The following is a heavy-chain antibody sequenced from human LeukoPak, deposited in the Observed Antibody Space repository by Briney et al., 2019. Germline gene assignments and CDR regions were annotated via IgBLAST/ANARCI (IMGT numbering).Heavy chain of an antibody. CDR3: MCWGTDNH. CDR1: GFTFTNYW. CDR2: INPGGNEI. D-gene: IGHD7-27*01. Sequence: GGSLTLSCAASGFTFTNYWMSWVRQAPGKGLEWVANINPGGNEIRSVDSVKGRSIISRDNAKNSLDLQMSSLRVEDTAVYYCMCWGTDNHWGQGILVTVSS. V-gene: IGHV3-7*01. J-gene: IGHJ4*02.